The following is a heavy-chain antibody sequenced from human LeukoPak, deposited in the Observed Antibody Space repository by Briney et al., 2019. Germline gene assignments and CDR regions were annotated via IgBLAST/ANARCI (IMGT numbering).Heavy chain of an antibody. CDR3: ARGRGIYGYNVFDS. D-gene: IGHD5-24*01. J-gene: IGHJ4*02. CDR1: GGSFGAYY. Sequence: SETLSLTCAVYGGSFGAYYWSWIRQPPGKGLEWIGEINHSGSTNYNPSLKSRVTISIDTSMHQFSLRLTSLTAADTAVYYCARGRGIYGYNVFDSWGQGTLVTVSS. V-gene: IGHV4-34*01. CDR2: INHSGST.